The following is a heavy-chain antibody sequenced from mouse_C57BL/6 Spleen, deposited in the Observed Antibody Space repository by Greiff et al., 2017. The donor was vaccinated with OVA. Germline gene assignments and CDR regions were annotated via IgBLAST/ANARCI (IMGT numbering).Heavy chain of an antibody. CDR1: GFTFSSYG. J-gene: IGHJ3*01. Sequence: EVQLVESGGDLVKPGGSLKLSCAASGFTFSSYGMSWVRQTPDKRLEWVATISSGGSYTYYPDSVKGRFTISRDNAKNTLYLQMSSLKSEDTAMYYCEGHEGYDGYSPWFAYWGQGTLVTVSA. CDR2: ISSGGSYT. CDR3: EGHEGYDGYSPWFAY. V-gene: IGHV5-6*01. D-gene: IGHD2-3*01.